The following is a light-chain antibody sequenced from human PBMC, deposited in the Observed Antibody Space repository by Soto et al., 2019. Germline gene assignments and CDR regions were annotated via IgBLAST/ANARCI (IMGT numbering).Light chain of an antibody. V-gene: IGKV3-20*01. CDR3: QQYGSPMYT. CDR2: GAS. CDR1: QSVSSSY. J-gene: IGKJ2*01. Sequence: EIVLTQSPGTLSLSPGERATLSCRASQSVSSSYLAWYQQKPGQAPRILIYGASSRATGIPDRFSGSGSGTEFTFTISRLEPEDLAVDYCQQYGSPMYTFGQGTKMEIK.